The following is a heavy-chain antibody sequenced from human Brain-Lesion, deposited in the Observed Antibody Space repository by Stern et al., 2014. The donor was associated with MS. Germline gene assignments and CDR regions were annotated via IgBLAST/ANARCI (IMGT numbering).Heavy chain of an antibody. CDR1: GFMFSVYA. V-gene: IGHV3-33*08. CDR3: ARGPIVGTTADGMDV. D-gene: IGHD1-26*01. Sequence: QVQLVESGGDVVQPGRSLRLSCTASGFMFSVYAMHWVRQAPGKGLEWVAIIWHDGSNKYYRDSVKGRFVISRDNSKDTLYLQMDNLTVEDTAVYFCARGPIVGTTADGMDVWGQGTTVAVSS. CDR2: IWHDGSNK. J-gene: IGHJ6*02.